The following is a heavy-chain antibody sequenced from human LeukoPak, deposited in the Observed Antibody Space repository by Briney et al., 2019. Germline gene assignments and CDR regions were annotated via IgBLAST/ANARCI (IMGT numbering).Heavy chain of an antibody. CDR2: INHSGRT. J-gene: IGHJ6*02. Sequence: SETLSLTCAVYGGSFSDYSWGWIRQPPGKGLEWIGEINHSGRTYYNPSLKSRVTISVDTSKNQFSLNLSSVTAADTAVYYRARDVVVVPAAIHYGMDVWGQGTTVTVSS. D-gene: IGHD2-2*01. V-gene: IGHV4-34*01. CDR1: GGSFSDYS. CDR3: ARDVVVVPAAIHYGMDV.